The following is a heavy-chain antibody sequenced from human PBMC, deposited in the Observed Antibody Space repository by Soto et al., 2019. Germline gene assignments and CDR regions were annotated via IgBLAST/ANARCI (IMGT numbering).Heavy chain of an antibody. CDR3: ARDSFMTTGNQNSDY. V-gene: IGHV3-21*01. J-gene: IGHJ4*02. CDR1: GFTFSSYS. Sequence: PGGSLRLSCAASGFTFSSYSMNWVRQAPGKGLEWVSSISSSSSYIYYADSVKGRFTISRDNAKNSLYLQMNSLRAEDTAVYYCARDSFMTTGNQNSDYWGQGTLVTVSS. D-gene: IGHD4-17*01. CDR2: ISSSSSYI.